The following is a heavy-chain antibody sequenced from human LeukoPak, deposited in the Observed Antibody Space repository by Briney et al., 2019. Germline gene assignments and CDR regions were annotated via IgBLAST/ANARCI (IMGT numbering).Heavy chain of an antibody. D-gene: IGHD3-3*02. V-gene: IGHV3-23*01. CDR1: GFTFKSYA. Sequence: GGSLRLSCAASGFTFKSYAMTWVRQASGKGLEWVSTISSSGGGTFYADSVKGRFTISRDNSKNTLYLQMNSLTVEDTAVYYCAKVVIAFNAFDYWGQGTLVTVSS. J-gene: IGHJ4*02. CDR3: AKVVIAFNAFDY. CDR2: ISSSGGGT.